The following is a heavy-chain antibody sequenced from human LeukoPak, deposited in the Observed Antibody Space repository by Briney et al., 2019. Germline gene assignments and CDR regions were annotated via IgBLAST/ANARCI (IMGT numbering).Heavy chain of an antibody. D-gene: IGHD6-19*01. CDR3: AAAVAGSNYYYYGMDV. V-gene: IGHV6-1*01. CDR2: TYYRSKWYN. CDR1: GDSVSSNSAA. Sequence: SQTLSLTCAISGDSVSSNSAAWTWIRQSPSRGLEWLGRTYYRSKWYNDYAVSVKSRITINPDTSKNQFSLQLNSVTPEDTAVYYCAAAVAGSNYYYYGMDVWGQGTTVTVSS. J-gene: IGHJ6*02.